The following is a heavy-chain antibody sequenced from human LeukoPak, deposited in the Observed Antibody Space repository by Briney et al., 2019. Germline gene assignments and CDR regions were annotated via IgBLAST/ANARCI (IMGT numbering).Heavy chain of an antibody. D-gene: IGHD2-15*01. CDR3: ARHPPIGYCSGGSCYSLGCWFDP. V-gene: IGHV4-39*01. J-gene: IGHJ5*02. Sequence: PSETLSLTCTVSGGSISSSSYYWCWIRQPPGKGLEWIGSIYYSGSTYYNPSLKSRVTISVDTSKNQFSLKLSSVTAADTAVYYCARHPPIGYCSGGSCYSLGCWFDPWGQGTLVTVSS. CDR1: GGSISSSSYY. CDR2: IYYSGST.